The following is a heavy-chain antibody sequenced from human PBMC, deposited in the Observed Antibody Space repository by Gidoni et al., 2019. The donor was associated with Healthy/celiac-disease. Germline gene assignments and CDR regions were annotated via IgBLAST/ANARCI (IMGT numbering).Heavy chain of an antibody. CDR3: AKDPTYDGGY. CDR1: GFTFGSYA. V-gene: IGHV3-23*01. D-gene: IGHD3-3*01. J-gene: IGHJ4*02. Sequence: EVQLLESGGGLVQPGGSLRLSCAASGFTFGSYAMRWVRQAPGKGLEGVSAISVSGGSTYYADSVKGRFTISRDNSKNTLYLQMNSLRAEDTAVYYCAKDPTYDGGYWGQGTLVTVSS. CDR2: ISVSGGST.